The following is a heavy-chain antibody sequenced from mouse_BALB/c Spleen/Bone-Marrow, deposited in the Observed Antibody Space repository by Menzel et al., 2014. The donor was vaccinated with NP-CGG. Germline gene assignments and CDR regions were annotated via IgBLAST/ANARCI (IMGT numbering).Heavy chain of an antibody. D-gene: IGHD4-1*01. J-gene: IGHJ2*01. CDR1: GFTFSSSG. Sequence: EVMLVESGGGLVQPGGSRKLSCAASGFTFSSSGMHWVRQAPEKGLEWVAYISSGSSTIFYADTVKGRFTVSRDNPKNALFLQMTSLRSEDTAMYYCTRGGNWDDFDYWGQGTTLTVSS. CDR3: TRGGNWDDFDY. CDR2: ISSGSSTI. V-gene: IGHV5-17*02.